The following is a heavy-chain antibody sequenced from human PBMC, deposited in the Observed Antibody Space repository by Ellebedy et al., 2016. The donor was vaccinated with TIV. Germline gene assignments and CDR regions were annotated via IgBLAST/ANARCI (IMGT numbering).Heavy chain of an antibody. Sequence: SETLSLXXAVYGGSFSGYYWSWIRQPPGKGLEWIGEINHSGSTNYNSSLKSRVTISVDTSKNQFSLKLSSVTAADTAVYYCAKATDDFWSGSPNYYFDYWGQGTLVTVSS. CDR3: AKATDDFWSGSPNYYFDY. V-gene: IGHV4-34*01. J-gene: IGHJ4*02. D-gene: IGHD3-3*01. CDR2: INHSGST. CDR1: GGSFSGYY.